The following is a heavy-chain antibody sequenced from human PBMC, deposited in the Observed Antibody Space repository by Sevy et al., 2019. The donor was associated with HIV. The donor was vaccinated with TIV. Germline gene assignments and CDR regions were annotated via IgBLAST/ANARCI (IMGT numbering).Heavy chain of an antibody. Sequence: LRLSCAASGFTFSSYRMTWVRQAPGKGLEWVSCISSTSAYINYADSVKGRFTISRDNAKNLLYLQMDSLRAEDTAVYYCARAVLEISTWRSDYWGLGTLVTVSS. D-gene: IGHD1-1*01. J-gene: IGHJ4*02. CDR2: ISSTSAYI. CDR1: GFTFSSYR. CDR3: ARAVLEISTWRSDY. V-gene: IGHV3-21*01.